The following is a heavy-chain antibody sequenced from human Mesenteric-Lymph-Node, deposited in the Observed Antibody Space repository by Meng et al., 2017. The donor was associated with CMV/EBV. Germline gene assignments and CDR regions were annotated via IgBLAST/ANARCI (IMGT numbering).Heavy chain of an antibody. CDR3: AVGVYVDTAMVGFDY. J-gene: IGHJ4*02. V-gene: IGHV3-9*01. Sequence: SLKISCAASGFTFDDYAMHWVRQAPGKGLEWVSGISWNSGSIGYADSVKGRFTISRDNAKNSLYLQMNSLRAEDTAVYYCAVGVYVDTAMVGFDYWGQGTLVTVSS. CDR1: GFTFDDYA. CDR2: ISWNSGSI. D-gene: IGHD5-18*01.